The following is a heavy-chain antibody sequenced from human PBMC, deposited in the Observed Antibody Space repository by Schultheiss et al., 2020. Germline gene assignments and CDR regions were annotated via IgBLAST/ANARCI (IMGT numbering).Heavy chain of an antibody. CDR2: IYTSGST. CDR3: ARSGSYYRGWFDP. D-gene: IGHD1-26*01. CDR1: GGSISSYY. J-gene: IGHJ5*02. V-gene: IGHV4-4*07. Sequence: GSLRLSCTVSGGSISSYYWSWIRQPAGKGLEWIGRIYTSGSTNYNPSLKSRVTISVDRSKNQFSLKLSSVTAADTAVYYCARSGSYYRGWFDPWGQGTLVTVSS.